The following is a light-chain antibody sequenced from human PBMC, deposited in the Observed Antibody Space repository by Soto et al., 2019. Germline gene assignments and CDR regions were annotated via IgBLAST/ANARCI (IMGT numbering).Light chain of an antibody. V-gene: IGKV3-20*01. J-gene: IGKJ2*01. CDR1: QSVSSSY. Sequence: EIVLTQSPGTLSLSPGERATLSCRASQSVSSSYLAWYQQKPGQAPRLLIYLASSRATGVSDRFSGSGSGTDFILTISRLEAEDFAVYYCQQYGTSPFTFGQGTMLEIK. CDR2: LAS. CDR3: QQYGTSPFT.